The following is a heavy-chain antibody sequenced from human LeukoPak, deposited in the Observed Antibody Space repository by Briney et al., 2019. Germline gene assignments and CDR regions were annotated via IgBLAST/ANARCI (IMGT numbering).Heavy chain of an antibody. V-gene: IGHV1-2*04. D-gene: IGHD7-27*01. CDR2: INPNSGGT. Sequence: ASVKVSCKASGYTFTGYYMHWVRQAPGQGLEWMGWINPNSGGTNYAQKFQGWVTMTRDTSISTAYMELSSLRSEDTAVYYCATLEPNWGYYYYYMDVWGKGTTVTVSS. CDR3: ATLEPNWGYYYYYMDV. J-gene: IGHJ6*03. CDR1: GYTFTGYY.